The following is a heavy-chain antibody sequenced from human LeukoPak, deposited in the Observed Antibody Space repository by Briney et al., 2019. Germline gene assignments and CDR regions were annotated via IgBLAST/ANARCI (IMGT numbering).Heavy chain of an antibody. CDR3: ARDRTTLGYSSDWFDP. J-gene: IGHJ5*02. D-gene: IGHD6-19*01. Sequence: SETLSLTCTVSGGSISSYYWSWIRQPPGKGLEWIGYIYYSGTTNYNPSLKSRVTISVDTSKNQFSLKLSSVTAADTAVYYCARDRTTLGYSSDWFDPWGQGTLVTVSS. V-gene: IGHV4-59*12. CDR1: GGSISSYY. CDR2: IYYSGTT.